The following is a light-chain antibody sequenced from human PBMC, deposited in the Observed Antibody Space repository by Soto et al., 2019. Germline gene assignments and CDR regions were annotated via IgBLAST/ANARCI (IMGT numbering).Light chain of an antibody. CDR1: RSVTNNY. V-gene: IGKV3-20*01. J-gene: IGKJ5*01. CDR2: GAS. Sequence: EIVLTQSPGTLSFFPVERATLSCRASRSVTNNYLAWHQQKPGQTPRLLIYGASSRATGIPDRFSGSGSGTDFTLTISRLEPEDFAVYYCQQHGSSPITIGQGTRLEIK. CDR3: QQHGSSPIT.